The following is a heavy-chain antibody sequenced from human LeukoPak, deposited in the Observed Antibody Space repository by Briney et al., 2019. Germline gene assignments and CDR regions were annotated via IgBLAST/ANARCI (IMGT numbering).Heavy chain of an antibody. CDR2: ISYDGSNK. J-gene: IGHJ4*02. Sequence: PGRSLRLSCAASGFTFSSYVMHWVRQAPGKGLEWVAIISYDGSNKYYADSVKGRFTISRDNSKNTLFLQMNSLRAEDTAVYYFAKDRTSVHLWLSDLDYWGQGTLVTVSS. CDR3: AKDRTSVHLWLSDLDY. CDR1: GFTFSSYV. D-gene: IGHD5-18*01. V-gene: IGHV3-30*18.